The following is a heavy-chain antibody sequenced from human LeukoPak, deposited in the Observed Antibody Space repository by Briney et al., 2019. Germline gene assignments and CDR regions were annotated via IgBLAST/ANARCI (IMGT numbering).Heavy chain of an antibody. Sequence: SETLSLTCTVSGGSISSGDYYWSWIRQPPGKGLEWIGYIYYSGSTYYNPSLKSRVTISVDTSKNQFSLKLSSVTAADTAVYYCARGGAPCSGGSCYYYGMDVRGQGTTVTVSS. CDR3: ARGGAPCSGGSCYYYGMDV. J-gene: IGHJ6*02. CDR1: GGSISSGDYY. D-gene: IGHD2-15*01. V-gene: IGHV4-30-4*01. CDR2: IYYSGST.